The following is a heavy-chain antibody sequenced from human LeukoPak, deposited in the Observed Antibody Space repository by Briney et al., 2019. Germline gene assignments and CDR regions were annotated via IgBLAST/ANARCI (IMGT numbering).Heavy chain of an antibody. J-gene: IGHJ4*02. D-gene: IGHD4-17*01. V-gene: IGHV3-53*01. CDR1: GFTVSSNY. CDR3: AKDGGTTVRTVDY. CDR2: IYSGGST. Sequence: PGGSLRLSCAASGFTVSSNYMNWVRQAPGKGLEWVSVIYSGGSTYYADSVKGRFTISRDNSKNTLYLQMNSLRAEDTAVYYCAKDGGTTVRTVDYWGQGTLVTVSS.